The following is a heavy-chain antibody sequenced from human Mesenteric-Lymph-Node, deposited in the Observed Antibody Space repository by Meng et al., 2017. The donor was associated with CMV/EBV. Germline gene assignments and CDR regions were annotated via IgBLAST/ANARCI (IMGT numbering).Heavy chain of an antibody. J-gene: IGHJ4*02. CDR2: INSDGSST. CDR3: ARGIVVVPAASDY. CDR1: GFTFSSYW. Sequence: GGSLRLSCAASGFTFSSYWMSWVRQAPGKGLVWVSRINSDGSSTSYADSVKGRFTISRDNAKNTLYLQMNSLRAEDTAVYYCARGIVVVPAASDYWGQGTLVTVSS. V-gene: IGHV3-74*01. D-gene: IGHD2-2*01.